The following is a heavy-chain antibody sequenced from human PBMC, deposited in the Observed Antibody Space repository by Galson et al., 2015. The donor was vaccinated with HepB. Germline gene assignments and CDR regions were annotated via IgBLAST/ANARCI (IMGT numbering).Heavy chain of an antibody. Sequence: SLRLSCAASGFTFSSFAMSWVRQAPGKGLEWVSASSAGGGTYYADSVKGRFIVSRDNSKNTLYLQVNTLRAEDTAVYFCVKVGYDFWSGSAFDYWSQGTLVTVPS. CDR1: GFTFSSFA. J-gene: IGHJ4*02. V-gene: IGHV3-23*01. CDR3: VKVGYDFWSGSAFDY. D-gene: IGHD3-3*01. CDR2: SSAGGGT.